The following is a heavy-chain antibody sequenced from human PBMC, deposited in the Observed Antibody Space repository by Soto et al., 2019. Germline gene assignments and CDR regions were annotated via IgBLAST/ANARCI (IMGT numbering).Heavy chain of an antibody. V-gene: IGHV4-59*01. CDR2: ISSSGNT. CDR3: ARAPMVLTRSYFDS. D-gene: IGHD3-22*01. CDR1: DGSISNFY. J-gene: IGHJ4*02. Sequence: SETLSLTCTVSDGSISNFYWSWIRQPPGKGLEWIGYISSSGNTNYNPSLKSRVSISVDTSKNQFSLNLTSVTAADTAVYYCARAPMVLTRSYFDSWGQGAPVTVSS.